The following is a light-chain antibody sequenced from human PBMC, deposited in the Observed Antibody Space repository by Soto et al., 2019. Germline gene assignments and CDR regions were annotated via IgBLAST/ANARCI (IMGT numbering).Light chain of an antibody. CDR1: ERVSTN. Sequence: PGESATLSCRASERVSTNLAWYQQTPGQAPRLLIYSASRRPTDIPVRFSGSGSGAEFTLTISSLQSEDFAVYYCQERNRWPRGTFGAGTRWISN. V-gene: IGKV3-15*01. J-gene: IGKJ4*01. CDR3: QERNRWPRGT. CDR2: SAS.